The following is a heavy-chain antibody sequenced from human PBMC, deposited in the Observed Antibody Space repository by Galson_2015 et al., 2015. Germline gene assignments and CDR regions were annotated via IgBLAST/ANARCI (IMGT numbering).Heavy chain of an antibody. CDR2: MWYDGSNK. CDR1: GFTFSSYG. Sequence: SLRLSCAASGFTFSSYGMHWVRQAPGKGLEWVAVMWYDGSNKYYADSVKGRFTISRDNSKNTLYLQMNSLRAEDTAVYYCARAGGSYLVNAFDIWGQGTMVTVSS. J-gene: IGHJ3*02. V-gene: IGHV3-33*08. D-gene: IGHD1-26*01. CDR3: ARAGGSYLVNAFDI.